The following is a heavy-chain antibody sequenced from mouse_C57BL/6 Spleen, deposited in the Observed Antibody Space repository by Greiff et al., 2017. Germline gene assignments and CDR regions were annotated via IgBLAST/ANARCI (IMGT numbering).Heavy chain of an antibody. CDR1: EYEFPSHD. Sequence: EVTLVESGGGLVQPGESLKLSCESNEYEFPSHDMSWVRKTPEKRLELVAAINSDGGSTYYPDTMERRFIISRDNTKKTLYLQMSSLRSEYTALYYCARQGDGYYGYFDVWGTGTTVTVSS. CDR3: ARQGDGYYGYFDV. V-gene: IGHV5-2*01. CDR2: INSDGGST. J-gene: IGHJ1*03. D-gene: IGHD2-3*01.